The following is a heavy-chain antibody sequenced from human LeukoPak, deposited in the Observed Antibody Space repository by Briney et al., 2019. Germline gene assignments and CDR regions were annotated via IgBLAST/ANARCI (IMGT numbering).Heavy chain of an antibody. CDR3: ARASYGSGSYYMEY. J-gene: IGHJ4*02. CDR2: ISVYNGNT. CDR1: GYTFTSYG. D-gene: IGHD3-10*01. Sequence: ASVKVSCKASGYTFTSYGISWVRQAPGQGLEWMGWISVYNGNTNYAQKLQGRVTMTTDTSTSTAYMELRSLRSDDTAVYYCARASYGSGSYYMEYWGQGTLVTVSS. V-gene: IGHV1-18*01.